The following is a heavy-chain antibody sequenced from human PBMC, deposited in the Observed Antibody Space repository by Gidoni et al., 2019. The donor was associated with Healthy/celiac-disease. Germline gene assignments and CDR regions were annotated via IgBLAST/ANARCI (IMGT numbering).Heavy chain of an antibody. J-gene: IGHJ4*02. Sequence: QLQLQESGPGLVKPAETLSLTCTVSGCPISSSSYYWGWIRQPPGKGLEWIGSIYYSGSTYYNPSLKSRVTISVDTSKNQFSLKLSSVTAADTAVYYCASDIVVVPAATPRNFDYWGQGTLVTVSS. CDR3: ASDIVVVPAATPRNFDY. CDR1: GCPISSSSYY. V-gene: IGHV4-39*01. CDR2: IYYSGST. D-gene: IGHD2-2*01.